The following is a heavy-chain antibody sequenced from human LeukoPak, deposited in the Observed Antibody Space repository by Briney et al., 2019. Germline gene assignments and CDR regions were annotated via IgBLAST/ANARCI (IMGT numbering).Heavy chain of an antibody. CDR1: GFTFDDYG. CDR3: AKRGQRIRRRIWFGTEIYYMDV. D-gene: IGHD3-10*01. J-gene: IGHJ6*03. V-gene: IGHV3-20*04. Sequence: GGSLRLSCAASGFTFDDYGMSWVRQVPGKGLEWVSGINWNGGSTGYTDSVKGRFTISRDNAKNSLYLQMNSLRAEDTAVYYCAKRGQRIRRRIWFGTEIYYMDVWGKGTTVTISS. CDR2: INWNGGST.